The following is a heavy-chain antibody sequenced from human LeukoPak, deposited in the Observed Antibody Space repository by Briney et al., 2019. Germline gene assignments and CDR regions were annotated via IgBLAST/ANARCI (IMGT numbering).Heavy chain of an antibody. CDR2: ITSSSSTI. D-gene: IGHD2-15*01. V-gene: IGHV3-48*01. J-gene: IGHJ4*02. CDR3: ARDSCSGGSCREFDY. Sequence: GGSLRLSCAVSGFTFSSYSMNWVRQAPGKGLEWVSYITSSSSTIYYADSVKGRFTISRDNAKNSLYLQMNSLRAEDTAVYYRARDSCSGGSCREFDYWGQGTLVTVSS. CDR1: GFTFSSYS.